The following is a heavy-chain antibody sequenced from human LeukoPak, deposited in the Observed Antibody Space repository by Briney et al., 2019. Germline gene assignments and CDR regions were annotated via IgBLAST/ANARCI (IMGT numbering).Heavy chain of an antibody. Sequence: GGSLRLSCAASRFAVSSNYMSWVRQAPGKGLEWVSVIYSGGSTYYADSVKGRFTISRDNSKNTLYLQMNSLRAEDTAVYYCARDRIEDYYYGMDVWGQGTTVTVSS. D-gene: IGHD2-15*01. J-gene: IGHJ6*02. CDR3: ARDRIEDYYYGMDV. CDR2: IYSGGST. V-gene: IGHV3-66*02. CDR1: RFAVSSNY.